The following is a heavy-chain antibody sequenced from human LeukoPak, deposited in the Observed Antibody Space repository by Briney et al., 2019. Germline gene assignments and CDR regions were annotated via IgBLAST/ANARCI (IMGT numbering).Heavy chain of an antibody. CDR2: IYYSGST. D-gene: IGHD3-22*01. J-gene: IGHJ3*02. V-gene: IGHV4-39*01. CDR3: ARLPLYYNDSSGSVRAFDM. CDR1: GGSISSSSYY. Sequence: PSETLSLTCTVSGGSISSSSYYWSWLRQPPGKGLDWIGSIYYSGSTYYNPSLKSRVTISVDTSKNQFLLELTPGIAADTAVYYCARLPLYYNDSSGSVRAFDMWGQGKMVTVSS.